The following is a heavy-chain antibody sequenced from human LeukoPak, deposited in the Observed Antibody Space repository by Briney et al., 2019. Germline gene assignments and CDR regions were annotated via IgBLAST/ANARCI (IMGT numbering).Heavy chain of an antibody. J-gene: IGHJ4*02. D-gene: IGHD4-23*01. CDR3: ARRADYGGNPPDY. V-gene: IGHV4-31*03. Sequence: KTSETLSLTCTVSGGSISSGGYYWSWIRQHPGKGLEWIGYIYYSGSTYYNPSLKSRVTISVDTSKNQFSLKLSSVTAADTAVYYCARRADYGGNPPDYWRQGTLVTVSS. CDR1: GGSISSGGYY. CDR2: IYYSGST.